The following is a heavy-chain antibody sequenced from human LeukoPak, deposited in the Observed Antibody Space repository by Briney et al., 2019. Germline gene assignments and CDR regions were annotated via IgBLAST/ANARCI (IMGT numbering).Heavy chain of an antibody. CDR1: GYTFTDYY. CDR3: ARARWQLVPYFDS. D-gene: IGHD6-6*01. J-gene: IGHJ4*02. V-gene: IGHV1-2*02. Sequence: ASVKVSCKASGYTFTDYYMHWVRQAPGQGLEWMGWINPNSGGTNFAQKFQGRVAMTRDTSISTAFMELGSLRSDDTAVYYCARARWQLVPYFDSWGQGTLVTVSS. CDR2: INPNSGGT.